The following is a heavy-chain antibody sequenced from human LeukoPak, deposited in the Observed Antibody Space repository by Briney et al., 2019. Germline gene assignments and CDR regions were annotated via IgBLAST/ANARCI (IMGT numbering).Heavy chain of an antibody. J-gene: IGHJ3*01. CDR3: TTAGSPYYDFRSGYL. CDR1: GFTFSNAW. V-gene: IGHV3-15*01. D-gene: IGHD3-3*01. Sequence: GGSLRLSCAASGFTFSNAWMSWVRQAPGKGLEWVGRIKSKTDGGTTDYAAPVKGRFTISRDDSKNTLYLQMNSLKTEDTAVYYCTTAGSPYYDFRSGYLWGQGTMVTVSS. CDR2: IKSKTDGGTT.